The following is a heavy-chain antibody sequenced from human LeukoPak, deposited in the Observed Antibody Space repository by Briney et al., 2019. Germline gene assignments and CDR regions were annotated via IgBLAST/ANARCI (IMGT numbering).Heavy chain of an antibody. J-gene: IGHJ5*02. V-gene: IGHV1-18*01. D-gene: IGHD6-13*01. Sequence: GASVKVSCKASGYTFINFGVSWVRQAPGQGLEWMGWISPYNGNTNYAQKKVQDRVTMTTDTSTSTAYMELSSLRSEDTAVYYCASMTLSSSWYENWFDPWGQGTLVTVSS. CDR3: ASMTLSSSWYENWFDP. CDR2: ISPYNGNT. CDR1: GYTFINFG.